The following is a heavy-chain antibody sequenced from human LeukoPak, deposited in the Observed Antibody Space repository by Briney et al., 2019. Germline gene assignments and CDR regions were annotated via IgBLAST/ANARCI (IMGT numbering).Heavy chain of an antibody. J-gene: IGHJ4*02. CDR1: GFTFSSYG. CDR2: IWYDGSNK. CDR3: AKQVARYFDY. Sequence: GGSLRLSRAASGFTFSSYGMHWVRQAPGKGLEWVAVIWYDGSNKYYADSVKGRFTISRDNSKNTLYLQMNSLRAEDTAVYYCAKQVARYFDYWGQGTLVTVSS. V-gene: IGHV3-33*06. D-gene: IGHD5-12*01.